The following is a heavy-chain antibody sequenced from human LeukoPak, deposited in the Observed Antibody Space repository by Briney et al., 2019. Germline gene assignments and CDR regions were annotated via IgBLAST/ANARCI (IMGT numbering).Heavy chain of an antibody. CDR2: ISSSSSYI. CDR1: GFTFSSYS. V-gene: IGHV3-21*04. Sequence: GGSLRLSCAASGFTFSSYSMNWVRQAPGKGLEWVSSISSSSSYIYYADSVKGRFTISRDNTKNSLYLQMNSLRAEDTAVYYCARDAFSLFDYWGQGTLVTVSS. D-gene: IGHD2/OR15-2a*01. J-gene: IGHJ4*02. CDR3: ARDAFSLFDY.